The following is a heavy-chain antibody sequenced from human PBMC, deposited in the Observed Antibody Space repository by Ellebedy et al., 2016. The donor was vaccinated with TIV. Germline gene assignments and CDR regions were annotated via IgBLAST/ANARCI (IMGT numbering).Heavy chain of an antibody. V-gene: IGHV3-23*01. D-gene: IGHD3-22*01. CDR3: ATRGHSIGWFAD. Sequence: GESLKISCATSGFISSDYAISWVRQPSGKGLEWVSTISGRGESTFAADSVKGRFTISRDFSKRTVYLQMNSLRVEDTAVYFCATRGHSIGWFADWGQGTLVTVSS. CDR1: GFISSDYA. CDR2: ISGRGEST. J-gene: IGHJ5*02.